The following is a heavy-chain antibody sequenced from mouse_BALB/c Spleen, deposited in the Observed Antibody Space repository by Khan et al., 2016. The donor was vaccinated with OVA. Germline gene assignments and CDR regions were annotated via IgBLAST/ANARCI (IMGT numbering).Heavy chain of an antibody. Sequence: VQLQQSGPGLVKPSQSLSLTCTVNGYSITSNYAWNWIRQFPGNKLEWMGYISYSGSTNYNPSLKSRLSITRDTSKNQFFLLLHSVTTEDSATYYYARGNYYGYALDYWGQGTSVTVSS. V-gene: IGHV3-2*02. CDR2: ISYSGST. CDR3: ARGNYYGYALDY. J-gene: IGHJ4*01. CDR1: GYSITSNYA. D-gene: IGHD1-1*01.